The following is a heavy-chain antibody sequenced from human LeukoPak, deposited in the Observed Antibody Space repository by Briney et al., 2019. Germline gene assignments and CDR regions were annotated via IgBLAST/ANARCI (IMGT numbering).Heavy chain of an antibody. D-gene: IGHD1-26*01. J-gene: IGHJ4*02. V-gene: IGHV3-20*03. CDR1: GFTFEDYG. CDR2: INWNGGST. Sequence: GGTLRLSSAASGFTFEDYGMSWVRQAPGKELEWVSGINWNGGSTGYADSVKGRFTISRDNAKNSLYLQVNSLRAEDTALYYCARDIRLSGSYLFDYWGQGTLVTVSS. CDR3: ARDIRLSGSYLFDY.